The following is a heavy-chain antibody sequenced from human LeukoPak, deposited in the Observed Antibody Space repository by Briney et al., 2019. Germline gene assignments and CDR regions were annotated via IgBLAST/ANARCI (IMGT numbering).Heavy chain of an antibody. V-gene: IGHV3-9*01. J-gene: IGHJ4*02. D-gene: IGHD6-19*01. Sequence: GRSLRLSCAASGFTFDDYAMHWVRQAPGKGLEWVSGISWNSGGIGYADSVKGRFTISRDNAKNSLYLQMNSLRADDTALYYCAKGKKMTLAGLFDYWGQGTLVTVSS. CDR3: AKGKKMTLAGLFDY. CDR2: ISWNSGGI. CDR1: GFTFDDYA.